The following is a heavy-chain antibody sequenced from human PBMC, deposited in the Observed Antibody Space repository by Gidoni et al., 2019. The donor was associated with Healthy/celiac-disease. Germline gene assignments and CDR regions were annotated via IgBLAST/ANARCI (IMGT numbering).Heavy chain of an antibody. CDR2: RSYDGSNK. D-gene: IGHD3-9*01. CDR3: ARGGADILTGYPGY. J-gene: IGHJ4*02. CDR1: GFPFLSCA. V-gene: IGHV3-30-3*01. Sequence: QVQLVESGGGVVQPGRSLRLSCAASGFPFLSCAMHWFRQAPGKGLAWVACRSYDGSNKYDADSVKGRFTISRDNSKNTLYLQMNSLRAEDTAVYYCARGGADILTGYPGYWGQGTLVTVSS.